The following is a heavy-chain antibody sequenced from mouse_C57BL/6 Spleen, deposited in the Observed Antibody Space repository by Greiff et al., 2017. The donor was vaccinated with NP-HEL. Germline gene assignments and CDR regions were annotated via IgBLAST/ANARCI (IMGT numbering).Heavy chain of an antibody. Sequence: QVTLKESGPELVKPGASVKISCKASGYAFSSSWMNWVKQRPGKGLEWIGRIYPGDGDTNYNGKFKGKATLTADKSSSTAYMQLSSLTSEDSAVYFCASPLIYYDYDGFAYWGQGTLVTVSA. CDR2: IYPGDGDT. V-gene: IGHV1-82*01. CDR1: GYAFSSSW. D-gene: IGHD2-4*01. J-gene: IGHJ3*01. CDR3: ASPLIYYDYDGFAY.